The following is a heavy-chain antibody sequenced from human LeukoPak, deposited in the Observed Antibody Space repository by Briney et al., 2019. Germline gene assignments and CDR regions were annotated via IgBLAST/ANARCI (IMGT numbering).Heavy chain of an antibody. V-gene: IGHV3-21*01. CDR2: ISSSSSYI. J-gene: IGHJ6*02. CDR1: GFTFSSYS. Sequence: GGSLRLSCAASGFTFSSYSMNWVRQAPGKGLELVSSISSSSSYIYYADSVKGRFTISRDNAKNSLYLQMNSLRAEDTAVYYCARQLAGYNPHDYRMDVWGQGTTVTVSS. CDR3: ARQLAGYNPHDYRMDV. D-gene: IGHD5-24*01.